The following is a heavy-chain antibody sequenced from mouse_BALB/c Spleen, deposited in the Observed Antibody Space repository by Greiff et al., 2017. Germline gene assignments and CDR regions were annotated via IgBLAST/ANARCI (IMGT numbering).Heavy chain of an antibody. CDR2: ISNGGGST. Sequence: EVKLVESGGGLVQPGGSLKLSCAASGFTFSSYTMSWVRQTPEKRLEWVAYISNGGGSTYYPDTVKGRFTISRDNAKNTLYLQMSSLKSEDTAMYYCARHEGYYGYWCFDVWGEGTTVTVSS. D-gene: IGHD1-1*01. J-gene: IGHJ1*01. CDR3: ARHEGYYGYWCFDV. CDR1: GFTFSSYT. V-gene: IGHV5-12-2*01.